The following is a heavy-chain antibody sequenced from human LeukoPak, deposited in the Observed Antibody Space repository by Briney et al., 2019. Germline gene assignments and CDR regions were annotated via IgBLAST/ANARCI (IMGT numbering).Heavy chain of an antibody. D-gene: IGHD2-2*03. V-gene: IGHV4-34*01. Sequence: LETLSLTCAVYGGSFSGYYLSWIRQPPGKGLEWVGEIKHSGSTNYNPSLKSRVTISVDTSMNQFSLKLSSVTAADTAVYYCARGSLDIVVVPANWFDPWGQGALVTVSS. CDR2: IKHSGST. J-gene: IGHJ5*02. CDR3: ARGSLDIVVVPANWFDP. CDR1: GGSFSGYY.